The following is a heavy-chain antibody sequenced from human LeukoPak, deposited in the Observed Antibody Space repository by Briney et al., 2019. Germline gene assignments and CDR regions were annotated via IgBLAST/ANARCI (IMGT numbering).Heavy chain of an antibody. D-gene: IGHD6-13*01. V-gene: IGHV4-4*07. CDR3: ARDRSSSYTRDWFDP. CDR2: IYNSESI. J-gene: IGHJ5*02. CDR1: GGSINGYY. Sequence: SETLSLNCTVSGGSINGYYWSWLRQPAGKGLEWIGRIYNSESINYNPSLKSRVTMSIDTSKNQFSLKLNSVTAADTAVYYCARDRSSSYTRDWFDPWGQGALVTVSS.